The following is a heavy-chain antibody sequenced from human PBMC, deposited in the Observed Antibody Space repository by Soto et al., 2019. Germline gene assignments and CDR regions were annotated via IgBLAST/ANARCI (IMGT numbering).Heavy chain of an antibody. J-gene: IGHJ4*02. Sequence: QVQLVQSGAEVKKPGASVKVSCKASGYTFISYGISWVRQAPGQGLEWMGWISAYNGNTNYAQKLQGRVTMTTDTSTSTAYMELRSLRSDDTAVYYCARDLSEDYIWGSYRFDFDYWGQGTLVTVSS. D-gene: IGHD3-16*02. CDR1: GYTFISYG. V-gene: IGHV1-18*01. CDR3: ARDLSEDYIWGSYRFDFDY. CDR2: ISAYNGNT.